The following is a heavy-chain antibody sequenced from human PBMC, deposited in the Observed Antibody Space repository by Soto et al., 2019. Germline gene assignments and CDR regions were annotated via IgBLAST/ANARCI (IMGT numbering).Heavy chain of an antibody. D-gene: IGHD3-22*01. V-gene: IGHV4-30-2*01. CDR2: IYHSGST. CDR3: ARGYSSGYLGNWFDP. Sequence: SETLSLTCAVSGGSIISGGYSWSWIRQPPGKGLEWIGYIYHSGSTYYNPSLKSRVTISVDTSKNQFSLKLSSVTAADTAVYYCARGYSSGYLGNWFDPWGQGTLVTVSS. CDR1: GGSIISGGYS. J-gene: IGHJ5*02.